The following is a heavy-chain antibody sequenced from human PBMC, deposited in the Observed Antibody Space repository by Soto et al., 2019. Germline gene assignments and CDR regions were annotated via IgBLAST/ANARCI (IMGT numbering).Heavy chain of an antibody. J-gene: IGHJ4*02. CDR1: GYSFTSYW. V-gene: IGHV5-51*01. D-gene: IGHD4-4*01. CDR3: ARQGPHRNYYFDY. CDR2: IYPGDSDT. Sequence: PGESLKISFKGSGYSFTSYWIGWVRQIPGKGLEWMGIIYPGDSDTIYSPTFQGQVTISADKSISTAYLQWSSLKASDTAMYYCARQGPHRNYYFDYWGQGTLVTVSS.